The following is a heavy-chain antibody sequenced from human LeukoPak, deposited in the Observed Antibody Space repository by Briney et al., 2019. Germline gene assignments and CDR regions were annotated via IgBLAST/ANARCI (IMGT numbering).Heavy chain of an antibody. J-gene: IGHJ2*01. CDR1: GYTFTTYW. CDR2: IYPDDSDT. V-gene: IGHV5-51*01. CDR3: ARLGGDTYYFGSASYPNWYFDL. D-gene: IGHD3-10*01. Sequence: GESLKISCQASGYTFTTYWIGWVRQMPGKGLECMGIIYPDDSDTTYSPSFQGQVTISADKSFSTAYLQWSSLKASDTAIYFCARLGGDTYYFGSASYPNWYFDLWGRGTLVTVSS.